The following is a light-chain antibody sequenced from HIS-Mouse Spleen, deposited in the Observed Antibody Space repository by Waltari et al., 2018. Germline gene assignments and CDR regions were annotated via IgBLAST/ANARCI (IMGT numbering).Light chain of an antibody. Sequence: DVQLTQSPSFLSASVGYRVTITCRTSQGISSYLAWYQQKPGKAPKLQIYAASTLQSGVPSRFSGSGSGTEFTLTITSLQPEDFATYYCQQLNSYPPTFGQGTKVEIK. CDR2: AAS. V-gene: IGKV1-9*01. CDR3: QQLNSYPPT. J-gene: IGKJ1*01. CDR1: QGISSY.